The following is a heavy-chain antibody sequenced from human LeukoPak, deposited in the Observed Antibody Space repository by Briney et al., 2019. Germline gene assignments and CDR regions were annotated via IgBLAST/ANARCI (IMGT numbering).Heavy chain of an antibody. Sequence: ASVKVSCKASGYTFTGYYMHWVRQAPGQGLEWMGWINPNSGGTNYAQKFQGRVTMTRDTSISTAYMELNRLRSDDTAVYYCARTYFYCSGGSRFSAYYFDYWGQGTLVTVSS. CDR2: INPNSGGT. CDR3: ARTYFYCSGGSRFSAYYFDY. J-gene: IGHJ4*02. V-gene: IGHV1-2*02. D-gene: IGHD2-15*01. CDR1: GYTFTGYY.